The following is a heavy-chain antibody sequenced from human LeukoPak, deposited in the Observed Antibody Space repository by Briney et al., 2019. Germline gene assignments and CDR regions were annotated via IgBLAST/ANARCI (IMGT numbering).Heavy chain of an antibody. CDR1: GFTFSRSW. CDR3: ARHGDYCFDL. J-gene: IGHJ4*02. CDR2: IKQDGTSK. Sequence: GVSLRLSCAASGFTFSRSWMGWVRQAPGKGLEWVANIKQDGTSKYYVDSVMGRFTFSRDNAENSVHLQMNSLSAGDTALYYCARHGDYCFDLWGPGTRVTVSS. V-gene: IGHV3-7*02. D-gene: IGHD2-21*01.